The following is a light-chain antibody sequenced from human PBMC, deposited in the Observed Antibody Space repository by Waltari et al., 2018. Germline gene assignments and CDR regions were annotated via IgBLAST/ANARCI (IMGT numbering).Light chain of an antibody. CDR3: QQYRNLWT. CDR2: KAS. Sequence: DIQMTQSPSTLSPSVGDRVTIACRASQSLSNGLAGYQQKPGKAPKVLIYKASTLESGVPSRFSGSGSGTEFTLTISSLQPDDFATYYCQQYRNLWTFGQGTKVEIK. CDR1: QSLSNG. J-gene: IGKJ1*01. V-gene: IGKV1-5*03.